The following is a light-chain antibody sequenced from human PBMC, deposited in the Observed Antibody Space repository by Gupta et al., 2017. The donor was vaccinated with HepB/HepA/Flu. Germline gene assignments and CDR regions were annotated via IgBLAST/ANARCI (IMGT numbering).Light chain of an antibody. J-gene: IGLJ1*01. V-gene: IGLV3-21*02. Sequence: SYVPTLPPSASVARGLTDKITCGGSNIESRGVHWYQQKPDQAPVLVACDDRARPSGIPERFSGSTSGSTATLTINAVEAGDEADYYCHVWDTTTDHYVFGTGTKLTVL. CDR2: DDR. CDR1: NIESRG. CDR3: HVWDTTTDHYV.